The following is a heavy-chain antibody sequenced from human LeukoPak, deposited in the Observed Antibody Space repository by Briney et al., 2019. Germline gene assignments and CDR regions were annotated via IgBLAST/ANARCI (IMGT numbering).Heavy chain of an antibody. CDR1: GFTVSSGY. J-gene: IGHJ4*02. V-gene: IGHV3-66*01. CDR3: ARDLVAATTYYFDY. D-gene: IGHD2-15*01. Sequence: QPGGSLRLSCAASGFTVSSGYMSWVRQAPGKGLEWVSIITSAGTTNYADSVKGRLTISRDNSTNTVYLQVNSLRDADTAVYYCARDLVAATTYYFDYWGQGTMVTVSS. CDR2: ITSAGTT.